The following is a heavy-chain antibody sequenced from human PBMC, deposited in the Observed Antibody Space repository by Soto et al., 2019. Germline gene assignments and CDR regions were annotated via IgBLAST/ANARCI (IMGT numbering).Heavy chain of an antibody. CDR2: IHSDGRST. V-gene: IGHV3-74*01. J-gene: IGHJ3*02. CDR1: GFTFSYYW. D-gene: IGHD3-10*01. CDR3: ASGDCGAFDM. Sequence: EVQLVESGGGLVQPGESLRLSCVASGFTFSYYWMHWVRQGPGKGLVWVSRIHSDGRSTTYADSVRGRFTISRDSAKNRLYLQVNSLCAGDTTVYCGASGDCGAFDMWGEWTVVTVSS.